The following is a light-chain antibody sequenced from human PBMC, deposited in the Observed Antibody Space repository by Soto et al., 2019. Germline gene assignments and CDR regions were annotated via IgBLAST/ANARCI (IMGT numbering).Light chain of an antibody. V-gene: IGKV3-11*01. CDR1: QSVSSS. CDR2: DAS. CDR3: QQRSNWPSIT. J-gene: IGKJ5*01. Sequence: EIVLTQSPATLSLSPGERATLSCRASQSVSSSLAWYQQKPGQAPRLLIYDASNRATGIPARFSGSGSGTDFPLTISSPQPEDFAAYYVQQRSNWPSITFGQGTRLEIK.